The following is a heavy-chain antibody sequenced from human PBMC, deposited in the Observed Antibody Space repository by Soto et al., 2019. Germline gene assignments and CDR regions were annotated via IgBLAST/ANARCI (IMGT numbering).Heavy chain of an antibody. CDR1: GYTFTSYG. J-gene: IGHJ4*02. Sequence: QVQLVQSGAEVKKPGASVKVSCKASGYTFTSYGISWVRQAPGQGLEWMGWISAYNGNTNYAQKLQGRVTMTTDTPTNTDHMELGSLRSDDTDVYYWARAPLWFPPGYFDYWGQGTLVTVSS. D-gene: IGHD3-10*01. V-gene: IGHV1-18*04. CDR2: ISAYNGNT. CDR3: ARAPLWFPPGYFDY.